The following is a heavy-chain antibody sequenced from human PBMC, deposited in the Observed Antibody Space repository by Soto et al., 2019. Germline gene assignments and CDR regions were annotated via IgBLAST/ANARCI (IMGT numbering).Heavy chain of an antibody. CDR1: GYTFTGYY. V-gene: IGHV1-2*02. CDR3: ARERFQVISDGMDV. D-gene: IGHD2-21*01. CDR2: INPETGGT. Sequence: ASVKVSCKASGYTFTGYYVHWVREAPGQGLEWMGWINPETGGTSYAPKFQGRVTLSRDTSINTAYLELSSLRFDDAAVYFCARERFQVISDGMDVWGQGTTVTVSS. J-gene: IGHJ6*02.